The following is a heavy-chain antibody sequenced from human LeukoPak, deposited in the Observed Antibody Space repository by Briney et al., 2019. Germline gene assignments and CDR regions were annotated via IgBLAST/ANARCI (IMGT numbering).Heavy chain of an antibody. CDR1: GGSISSSSYY. CDR3: ARQDLVVVPAAIISWFGP. V-gene: IGHV4-39*01. Sequence: LETLSLTCTVSGGSISSSSYYWGWIRQPPGKGLEWIGSIYYSGSTYYNPSLKSRVTISVDTSKNQFSLKLSSVTAADTAVYYCARQDLVVVPAAIISWFGPWGQGTLVTVSS. D-gene: IGHD2-2*01. J-gene: IGHJ5*02. CDR2: IYYSGST.